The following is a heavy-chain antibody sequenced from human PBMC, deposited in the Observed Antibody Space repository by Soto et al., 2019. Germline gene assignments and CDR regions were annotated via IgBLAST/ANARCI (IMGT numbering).Heavy chain of an antibody. CDR1: GYTFTSYG. J-gene: IGHJ6*02. CDR3: AIKLNYNWNGVYGMDV. Sequence: QVQLVQSGAEVKKPGASVKVSFKASGYTFTSYGISWVRQAPGQGLECVGWISAYNGNTNYAQKLQGRVTMTTDTSTSTAYMELRSLRSDDTAGYYCAIKLNYNWNGVYGMDVWGQGTTVTVSS. V-gene: IGHV1-18*01. D-gene: IGHD1-1*01. CDR2: ISAYNGNT.